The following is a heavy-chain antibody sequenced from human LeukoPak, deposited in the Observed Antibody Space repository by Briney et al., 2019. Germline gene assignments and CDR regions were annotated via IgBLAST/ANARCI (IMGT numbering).Heavy chain of an antibody. V-gene: IGHV1-69*13. J-gene: IGHJ5*01. D-gene: IGHD1-26*01. CDR3: ARKLRLGGNWFDS. CDR2: IIPISGTT. CDR1: GGTFTSYA. Sequence: ASVKVSCKTSGGTFTSYAITWVRQAPGQGLEWMGKIIPISGTTNYAQKFQGRVTFTADESTSTAYTELSSLRSEDTALYYCARKLRLGGNWFDSWGQGTLVTVSS.